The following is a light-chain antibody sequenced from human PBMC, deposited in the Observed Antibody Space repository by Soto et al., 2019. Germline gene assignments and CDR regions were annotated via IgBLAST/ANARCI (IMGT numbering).Light chain of an antibody. CDR1: SSNIGSNT. CDR2: SDN. V-gene: IGLV1-44*01. CDR3: AAWDDSLNGDV. Sequence: QPVLTQSPSASGTPGQRVTISCSGSSSNIGSNTVNWYHQLPGTAPKLLIYSDNQRPSGVPDRFSGSKSGTSASLAISGLQSEDEADYYCAAWDDSLNGDVFASGTKLTVL. J-gene: IGLJ1*01.